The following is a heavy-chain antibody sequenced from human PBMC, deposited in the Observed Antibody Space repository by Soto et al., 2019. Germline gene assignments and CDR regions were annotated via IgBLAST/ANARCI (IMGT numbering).Heavy chain of an antibody. Sequence: SETLSLTCTVSGGSISSYYWSWIRQPPGKGLEWIGYIYYSGSTNYNPSLKSRVTISVDTSKNQFSLKLSSVTAADTAVYYCARVGAYHSGGTGYMAYFDYWGQGTLVTVSS. CDR3: ARVGAYHSGGTGYMAYFDY. CDR2: IYYSGST. D-gene: IGHD3-22*01. J-gene: IGHJ4*02. V-gene: IGHV4-59*08. CDR1: GGSISSYY.